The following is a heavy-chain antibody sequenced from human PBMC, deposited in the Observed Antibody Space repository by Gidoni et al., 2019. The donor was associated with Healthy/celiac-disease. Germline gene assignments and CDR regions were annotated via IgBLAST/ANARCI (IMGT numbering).Heavy chain of an antibody. Sequence: QVQLVQSGAEEKKTGSSVKVSCKASGGTFSSYAISWVRQAPGQGLEWMGGRIPIFGTANYAQKFQGRVTITADESTSTADMELSSLRSEDTAVDYCARVEFAPTGGWFDPWGQGTLVTVSS. CDR2: RIPIFGTA. D-gene: IGHD3-10*01. J-gene: IGHJ5*02. V-gene: IGHV1-69*01. CDR1: GGTFSSYA. CDR3: ARVEFAPTGGWFDP.